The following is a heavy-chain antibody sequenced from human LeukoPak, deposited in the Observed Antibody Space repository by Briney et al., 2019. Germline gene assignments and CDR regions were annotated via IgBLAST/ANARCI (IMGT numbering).Heavy chain of an antibody. J-gene: IGHJ5*02. Sequence: SETLSLTCAVYGWSFSGYYWSWIRQPPGKGLEWIGEINHSGSTNYNPSLKSRVTISVDTSKNQFSLKLSSVTAADTAVYYCAREPDGGAYDILTAWGQGTLVTVSS. D-gene: IGHD3-9*01. V-gene: IGHV4-34*01. CDR1: GWSFSGYY. CDR3: AREPDGGAYDILTA. CDR2: INHSGST.